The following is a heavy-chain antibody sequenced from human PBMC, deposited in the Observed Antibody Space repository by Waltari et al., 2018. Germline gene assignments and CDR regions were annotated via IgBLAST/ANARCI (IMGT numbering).Heavy chain of an antibody. CDR3: ATSKAAPAND. D-gene: IGHD6-13*01. V-gene: IGHV3-7*01. Sequence: EVQLVESGGGLVQPGGSLRLSCATCGFTFIISWLSWVRQAPGKGLEWLANIRQDGNAKYYLDSVKGRFTISRDNAKNSVFLQMNNLRDEDTAVYYCATSKAAPANDWGQGTLVTVSS. CDR1: GFTFIISW. J-gene: IGHJ4*02. CDR2: IRQDGNAK.